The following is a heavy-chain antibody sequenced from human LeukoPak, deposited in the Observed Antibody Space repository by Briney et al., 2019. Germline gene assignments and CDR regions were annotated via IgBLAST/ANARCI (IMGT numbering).Heavy chain of an antibody. CDR2: IKEDESEK. V-gene: IGHV3-7*01. D-gene: IGHD3/OR15-3a*01. CDR1: GFTFNTYW. CDR3: ARVRTLWTYYGMDV. J-gene: IGHJ6*02. Sequence: PGGSLRLSGAASGFTFNTYWMSWVREAPGKGLEGVANIKEDESEKYYVDSVKGRFTISRDNAKNSLYLQMNSLRAEDTAMYYCARVRTLWTYYGMDVWGQGTTVTVSS.